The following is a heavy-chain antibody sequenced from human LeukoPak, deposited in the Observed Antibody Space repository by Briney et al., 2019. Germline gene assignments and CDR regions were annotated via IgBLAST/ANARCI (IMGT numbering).Heavy chain of an antibody. D-gene: IGHD2-2*01. V-gene: IGHV3-21*01. CDR1: GFTFSSYA. Sequence: GGSLRLSCAASGFTFSSYAMEWVRQAPGKGLEWVSSITGSSDSIYYADSVKGRFTISRDNAKNSVYLQMNSLRAEDTAVYYCARLVCSTIPCYGKFYFDSWGQGTLVPVSS. J-gene: IGHJ4*02. CDR2: ITGSSDSI. CDR3: ARLVCSTIPCYGKFYFDS.